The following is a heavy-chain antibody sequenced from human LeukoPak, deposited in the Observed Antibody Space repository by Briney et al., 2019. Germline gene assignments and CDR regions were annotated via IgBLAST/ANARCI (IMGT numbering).Heavy chain of an antibody. CDR3: ATTYYDILTGLGRYFQH. D-gene: IGHD3-9*01. CDR2: IYYSGST. Sequence: SETLSLTCTVSGGSISSSSYYSGWIRQPPGKGLEWIGSIYYSGSTYYNPSLKSRVTISVDTSKNQFSLKLTSVTAADTAVYYCATTYYDILTGLGRYFQHWGQGTLVTVSS. CDR1: GGSISSSSYY. V-gene: IGHV4-39*01. J-gene: IGHJ1*01.